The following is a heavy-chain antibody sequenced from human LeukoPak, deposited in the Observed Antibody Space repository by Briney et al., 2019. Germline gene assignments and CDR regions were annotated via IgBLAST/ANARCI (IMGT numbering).Heavy chain of an antibody. D-gene: IGHD2/OR15-2a*01. CDR3: ASLRIEMWPRVDY. CDR1: GGSISSYY. J-gene: IGHJ4*02. V-gene: IGHV4-59*01. CDR2: IYYSGNT. Sequence: PSETLSLTCTVSGGSISSYYWGWIRQPPGKGLEWIGHIYYSGNTNYNPSLTSRLTISADTSKNQFSLKMSSVTAADTAVYFCASLRIEMWPRVDYWGQGTLVTVSS.